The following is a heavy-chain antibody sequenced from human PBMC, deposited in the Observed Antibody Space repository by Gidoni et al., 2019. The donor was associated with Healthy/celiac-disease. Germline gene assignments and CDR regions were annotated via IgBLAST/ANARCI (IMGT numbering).Heavy chain of an antibody. D-gene: IGHD4-17*01. CDR3: ARSTSYGGNSLIVY. Sequence: QVQLVESGGGLVKPGGSLRPSCAASGFTLSDYYMSWIRQAPGKGLEWVSYISSSSSYTNYADSVKGRFTISRDNAKNSLYLQMNSLRAEDTAVYYCARSTSYGGNSLIVYWGQGTLVTVSS. J-gene: IGHJ4*02. CDR2: ISSSSSYT. CDR1: GFTLSDYY. V-gene: IGHV3-11*06.